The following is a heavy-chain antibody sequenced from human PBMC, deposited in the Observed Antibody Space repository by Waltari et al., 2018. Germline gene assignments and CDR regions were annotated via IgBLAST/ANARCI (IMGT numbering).Heavy chain of an antibody. CDR1: GFTFRSYW. J-gene: IGHJ6*03. Sequence: EVQLVESGGGLVQPGGSLRLSCAASGFTFRSYWMSWVRQAPGKGLEWVANIKQDGSEKYYVDAVKGRFTISRDNAKNALYLQMNSLRAEDTAVYYRARGKGQLASSRLRSYYMDVWGKGTTVTVSS. V-gene: IGHV3-7*01. D-gene: IGHD6-13*01. CDR3: ARGKGQLASSRLRSYYMDV. CDR2: IKQDGSEK.